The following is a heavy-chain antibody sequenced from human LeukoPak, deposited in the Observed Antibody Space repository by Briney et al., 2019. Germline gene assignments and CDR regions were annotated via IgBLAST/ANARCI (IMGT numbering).Heavy chain of an antibody. J-gene: IGHJ5*02. CDR1: GFTFSNYA. CDR3: ASHDASGYYLYRYLRT. CDR2: ITGSGGNT. V-gene: IGHV3-23*01. Sequence: GGSLTLSCAASGFTFSNYAMTWVRQAPGQGLEWVSSITGSGGNTYYVDSVKGRFTISRDNSKNTLFLQMNSLRAEDTAVYHCASHDASGYYLYRYLRTWGQGTLVTVSS. D-gene: IGHD3-22*01.